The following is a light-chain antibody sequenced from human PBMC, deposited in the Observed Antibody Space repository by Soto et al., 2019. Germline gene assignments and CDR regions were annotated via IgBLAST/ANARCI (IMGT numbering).Light chain of an antibody. J-gene: IGKJ1*01. CDR1: QSINNW. Sequence: DIQMTQSPSTLSASIGDRVTITCRASQSINNWLAWYQQRPGKAPKLLIYDASSLESGVPSRFSGSGSGTEFTLTISSLQPDDFATYYCQQYNTYSPAWTLGQGTKV. V-gene: IGKV1-5*01. CDR2: DAS. CDR3: QQYNTYSPAWT.